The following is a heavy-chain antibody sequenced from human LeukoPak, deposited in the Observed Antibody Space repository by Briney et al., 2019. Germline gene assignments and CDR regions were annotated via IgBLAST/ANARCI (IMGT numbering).Heavy chain of an antibody. V-gene: IGHV4-31*03. CDR1: GGSVSSGDYY. CDR3: ARGDGYCSSTSCRHYYYGMDV. Sequence: SQTLSLTCTVSGGSVSSGDYYWSWIRQHPGKGLEWIGYIYYSGSTYYNPSLKSRVTISVDTSKNQFSLKLSSVTAADTAVYYCARGDGYCSSTSCRHYYYGMDVWGKGTTVTVSP. D-gene: IGHD2-2*01. CDR2: IYYSGST. J-gene: IGHJ6*04.